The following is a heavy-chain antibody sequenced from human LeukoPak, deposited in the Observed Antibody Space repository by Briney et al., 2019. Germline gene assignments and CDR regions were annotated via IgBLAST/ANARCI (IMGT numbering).Heavy chain of an antibody. V-gene: IGHV4-39*01. Sequence: SETLSLTCTVSVGSISRSSYYWGWIRRPPGKGLEWIGSIYYSGSTYYNPSLKSRVTISVDTSKNQFSLKLSSVTAADTAVYYCAGDCSSHMDVWGKGTTVTVSS. CDR3: AGDCSSHMDV. CDR1: VGSISRSSYY. D-gene: IGHD2-15*01. CDR2: IYYSGST. J-gene: IGHJ6*03.